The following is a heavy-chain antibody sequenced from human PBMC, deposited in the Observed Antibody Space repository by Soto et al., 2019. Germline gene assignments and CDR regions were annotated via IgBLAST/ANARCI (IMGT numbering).Heavy chain of an antibody. Sequence: SVKVSCRTAGGTFSSYAISWVRQAPGQGLEWMGGIIPIFGTANYEQKFQGRVTITADESTSTAYMELSSLRSEDTAVYYCARDLKGGVVVAATNWFDPWGQGTLVTVSS. CDR3: ARDLKGGVVVAATNWFDP. CDR1: GGTFSSYA. J-gene: IGHJ5*02. V-gene: IGHV1-69*13. CDR2: IIPIFGTA. D-gene: IGHD2-15*01.